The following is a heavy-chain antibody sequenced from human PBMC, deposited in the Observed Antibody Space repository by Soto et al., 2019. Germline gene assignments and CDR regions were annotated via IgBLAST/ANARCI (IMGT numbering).Heavy chain of an antibody. D-gene: IGHD4-17*01. CDR2: ILSDGSRD. CDR3: VRDDDGGPNALDM. J-gene: IGHJ3*02. V-gene: IGHV3-33*01. CDR1: GFTFRNYG. Sequence: QMQLVESGGGVVQPGRSLRLSCAASGFTFRNYGMHWVRQAPGKGLEWVSLILSDGSRDYYRDSVKGRFTISSLYLQMNSLRDGDTALYYCVRDDDGGPNALDMWGQGTMVSVSS.